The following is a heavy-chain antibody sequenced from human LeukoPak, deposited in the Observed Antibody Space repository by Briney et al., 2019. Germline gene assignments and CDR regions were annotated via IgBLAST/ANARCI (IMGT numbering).Heavy chain of an antibody. V-gene: IGHV4-39*01. J-gene: IGHJ5*02. D-gene: IGHD3-22*01. Sequence: PSETLSLTCTVSGGSISSSTYDWGWIRQPPGKGLEWIGNIHYSGITHYNPSLKRRVTITVDPSKNQFSLKLSSVTAADTAVYFCARRPYYYDSNESWGQGTLVTVSS. CDR3: ARRPYYYDSNES. CDR2: IHYSGIT. CDR1: GGSISSSTYD.